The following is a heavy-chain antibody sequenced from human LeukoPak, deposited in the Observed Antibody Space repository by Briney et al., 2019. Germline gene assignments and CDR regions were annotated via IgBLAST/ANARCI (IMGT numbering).Heavy chain of an antibody. V-gene: IGHV4-30-4*01. J-gene: IGHJ4*02. CDR3: ASRPFGYYSGPGHRA. Sequence: SQTLSLTCTVSGGSISSGDYYWSWIRQPPGKGLEWIGYIYYSGSTYYNPSLKSRVTISVDKSKNHFSLMLTSVTAADTAIYYCASRPFGYYSGPGHRAWSQGTLVTVSS. CDR2: IYYSGST. D-gene: IGHD6-19*01. CDR1: GGSISSGDYY.